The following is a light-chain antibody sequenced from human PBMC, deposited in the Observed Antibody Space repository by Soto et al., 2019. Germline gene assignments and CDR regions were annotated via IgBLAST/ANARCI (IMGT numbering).Light chain of an antibody. Sequence: QSVLTQPPSASGSPGQSVTISCTGTSSDVGGYNYVSWYQQHPGKAPKLMIYEVSKRPSGVPDRFSGSKSGNTASLTVSGLQAEYEADYYRSSYAGSPRLLGTGPEAAVL. CDR1: SSDVGGYNY. CDR3: SSYAGSPRL. CDR2: EVS. V-gene: IGLV2-8*01. J-gene: IGLJ1*01.